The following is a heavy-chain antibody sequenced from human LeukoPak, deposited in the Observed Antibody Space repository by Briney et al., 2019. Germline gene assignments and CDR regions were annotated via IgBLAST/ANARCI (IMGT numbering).Heavy chain of an antibody. CDR2: INHSGST. V-gene: IGHV4-34*01. D-gene: IGHD3-10*01. Sequence: KPSETLSLTCAVYGGSFSGYYWSWIRQPPGKGLEWIGEINHSGSTNYNPSLKSRVTISVDTSKNQFSLKLSSVTAADTAVYYCARKHVYLDPWGQGTLVTVSS. J-gene: IGHJ5*02. CDR1: GGSFSGYY. CDR3: ARKHVYLDP.